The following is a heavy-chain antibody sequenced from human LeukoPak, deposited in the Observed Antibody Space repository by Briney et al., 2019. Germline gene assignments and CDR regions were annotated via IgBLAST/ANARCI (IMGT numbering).Heavy chain of an antibody. CDR1: GFTFSSYG. V-gene: IGHV3-33*01. D-gene: IGHD4-17*01. CDR2: IWYDGSNK. Sequence: GGSLRLSCAASGFTFSSYGMHWVRQAPGKGLEWVAVIWYDGSNKYYADSVKGRFTISRDNSKNTLYLQMNSLRAEDTAVYYCARDAPQEQDYGDYDYGMDVWGQGTTVTVSS. CDR3: ARDAPQEQDYGDYDYGMDV. J-gene: IGHJ6*02.